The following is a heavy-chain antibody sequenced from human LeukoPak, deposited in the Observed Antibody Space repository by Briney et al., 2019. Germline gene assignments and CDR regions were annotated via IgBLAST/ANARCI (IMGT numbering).Heavy chain of an antibody. CDR2: IYYSGST. Sequence: SETLSLTCTVSGGSISSYYWSWIRQPPGKGLEWIGYIYYSGSTNYNPSLKSRVTISVDTSKNQFSLKLSSVTAADTAVYYCARDSSYGSGSYLNWFDPWGQGTLVTVSS. CDR3: ARDSSYGSGSYLNWFDP. D-gene: IGHD3-10*01. J-gene: IGHJ5*02. V-gene: IGHV4-59*01. CDR1: GGSISSYY.